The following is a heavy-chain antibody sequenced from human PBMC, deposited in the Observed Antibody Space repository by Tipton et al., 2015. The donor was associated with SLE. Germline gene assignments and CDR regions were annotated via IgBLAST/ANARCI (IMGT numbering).Heavy chain of an antibody. V-gene: IGHV1-46*01. D-gene: IGHD1-26*01. J-gene: IGHJ3*02. CDR3: VLSFGGSPHNAFDI. CDR2: VDPSGGSQ. CDR1: GDTFSNSY. Sequence: QVQLVQSGAEVKKPGASVKVSCKASGDTFSNSYIHWVRQAPGQGLEWMDIVDPSGGSQRDVEKFQGRLTVSRDTSTSTVYLELSSLRSEDTAVYYCVLSFGGSPHNAFDIWGQGTMVTVSS.